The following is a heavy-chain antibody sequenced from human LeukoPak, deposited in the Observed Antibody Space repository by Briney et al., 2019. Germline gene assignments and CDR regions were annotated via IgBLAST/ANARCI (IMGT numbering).Heavy chain of an antibody. CDR3: ARVANGDYLGYYYYGMDV. Sequence: GGSLRLSCAASGFTVSSNYMSWVRQAPGKGLEWVSVIYSAGSTNYVDSVKGRFTISRDNSKNTLYLQMNILRAEDTAVYYCARVANGDYLGYYYYGMDVWGQGTTVTVSS. CDR1: GFTVSSNY. J-gene: IGHJ6*02. D-gene: IGHD4-17*01. CDR2: IYSAGST. V-gene: IGHV3-66*01.